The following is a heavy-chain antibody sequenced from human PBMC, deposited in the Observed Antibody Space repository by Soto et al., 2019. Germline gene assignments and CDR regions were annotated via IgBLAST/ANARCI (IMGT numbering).Heavy chain of an antibody. CDR1: GDTYTSNY. CDR2: INPSGGST. CDR3: ACSGYSGYGTGIDNWFDP. J-gene: IGHJ5*02. Sequence: VSVKVSSKASGDTYTSNYMHSLRQAPRQGLEWMGIINPSGGSTSYAQKFQGRVTMTRDTSTSTVYMELSSLRSEDTAVYYCACSGYSGYGTGIDNWFDPCGQGTLVTSPQ. D-gene: IGHD5-12*01. V-gene: IGHV1-46*01.